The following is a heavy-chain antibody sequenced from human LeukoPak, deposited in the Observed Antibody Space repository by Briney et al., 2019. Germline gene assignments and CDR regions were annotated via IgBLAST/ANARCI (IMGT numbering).Heavy chain of an antibody. Sequence: SETLSLTCAVYGGSFSGYYWRWISQPPGKGLEWIGEINHSGSTNYNPSLKSRVTISVDTSKNQFSLQLSSVTAADTAVYYCARGLSNYDSSGYYYRGKYFQHWGQGTLVTVSS. CDR3: ARGLSNYDSSGYYYRGKYFQH. J-gene: IGHJ1*01. V-gene: IGHV4-34*01. D-gene: IGHD3-22*01. CDR2: INHSGST. CDR1: GGSFSGYY.